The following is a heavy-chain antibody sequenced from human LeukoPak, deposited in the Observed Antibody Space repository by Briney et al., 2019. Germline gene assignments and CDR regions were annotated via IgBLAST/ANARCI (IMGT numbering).Heavy chain of an antibody. CDR3: ARGLRYFDWLLSDYYYYYMDV. J-gene: IGHJ6*03. CDR2: IYYSGST. Sequence: SETLSLTCTVSGGSISSSSYYWGWIRRPPGKGLEWIGSIYYSGSTYYNPSLKSRVTISVDTSKNQFSLKLSSVTAADTAVYYCARGLRYFDWLLSDYYYYYMDVWGKGTTVTVSS. D-gene: IGHD3-9*01. CDR1: GGSISSSSYY. V-gene: IGHV4-39*07.